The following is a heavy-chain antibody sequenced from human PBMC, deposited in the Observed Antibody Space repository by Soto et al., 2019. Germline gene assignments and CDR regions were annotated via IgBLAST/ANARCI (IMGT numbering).Heavy chain of an antibody. CDR1: GGSISSGDYY. CDR2: IYYSGST. D-gene: IGHD3-10*01. V-gene: IGHV4-30-4*01. Sequence: SETLSLTCTVSGGSISSGDYYWSWIRQPPGKGLEWIGYIYYSGSTYYNPSLKSRVTISVDTSKNQFSLKLSSVTAADTAVYYCARASLLWTFDYWGQGTLVTVSS. J-gene: IGHJ4*02. CDR3: ARASLLWTFDY.